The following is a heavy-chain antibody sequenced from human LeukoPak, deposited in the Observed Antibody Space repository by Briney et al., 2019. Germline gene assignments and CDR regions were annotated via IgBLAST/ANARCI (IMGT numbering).Heavy chain of an antibody. Sequence: SVKVSCKASGGTFSSYAISWVRQAPGQGLEWMGRIIPILGIANYAQKFQGRVTITADKSTSTAYMELSSLRSEDTAVYYCARSMTSKWSGGNLHWYFDLWGRGTLVTVPS. CDR2: IIPILGIA. J-gene: IGHJ2*01. V-gene: IGHV1-69*04. CDR1: GGTFSSYA. CDR3: ARSMTSKWSGGNLHWYFDL. D-gene: IGHD4-23*01.